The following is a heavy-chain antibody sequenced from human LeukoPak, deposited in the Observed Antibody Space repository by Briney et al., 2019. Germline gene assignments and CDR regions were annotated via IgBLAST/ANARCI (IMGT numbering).Heavy chain of an antibody. CDR1: GFTVSSNY. D-gene: IGHD6-13*01. J-gene: IGHJ4*02. Sequence: GGSLRLSCAASGFTVSSNYMSWVRQAPGKGLEWVSVIYSGGSTYYADSVKGRFTISRDNSKNTLYLQMNSLRAEDTAVYYCARVIPSSWYQDYWGQGTLVTVSS. CDR3: ARVIPSSWYQDY. CDR2: IYSGGST. V-gene: IGHV3-53*01.